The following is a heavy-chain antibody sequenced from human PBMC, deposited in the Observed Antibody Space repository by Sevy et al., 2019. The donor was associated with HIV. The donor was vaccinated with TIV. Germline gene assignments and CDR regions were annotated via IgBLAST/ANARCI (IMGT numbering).Heavy chain of an antibody. D-gene: IGHD4-17*01. V-gene: IGHV4-59*01. CDR1: GGSISSYY. CDR3: ARETTVTKVAFDI. CDR2: IYYSGST. Sequence: SETLSLTCTVSGGSISSYYWSWIRQPPGKGLEWIGYIYYSGSTNYNPSLKSRVTISVDTSKNQFSLKLSSVTAADTAVYYCARETTVTKVAFDIWGQGTMVTVSS. J-gene: IGHJ3*02.